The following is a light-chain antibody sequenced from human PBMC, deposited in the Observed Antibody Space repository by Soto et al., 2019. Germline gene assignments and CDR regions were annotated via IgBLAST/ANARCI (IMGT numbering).Light chain of an antibody. CDR1: QSVSSN. CDR2: GAS. J-gene: IGKJ1*01. Sequence: VMTHAPAALSVSTGERATLSCRASQSVSSNLAWYQQKPGQAPRLLIYGASTRATGIPARFSGSGSGTEFTLTISSLQSEDFAAYYCQQYNNWPPTFGQGTKVDIK. V-gene: IGKV3-15*01. CDR3: QQYNNWPPT.